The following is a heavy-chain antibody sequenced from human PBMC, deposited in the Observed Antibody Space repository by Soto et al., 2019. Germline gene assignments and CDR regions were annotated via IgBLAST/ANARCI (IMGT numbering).Heavy chain of an antibody. CDR3: AKNGQPPYYYYGMDV. V-gene: IGHV1-18*01. CDR2: ISGYNGDT. Sequence: ASVKVSCKASGDTFTRYGISWVRQAPGQGLEWMGWISGYNGDTKYAQKFQGRVTMTVDTSTTTAYMELRSLTPDDRAVYYCAKNGQPPYYYYGMDVWGQGTTVTVSS. J-gene: IGHJ6*02. CDR1: GDTFTRYG. D-gene: IGHD2-8*01.